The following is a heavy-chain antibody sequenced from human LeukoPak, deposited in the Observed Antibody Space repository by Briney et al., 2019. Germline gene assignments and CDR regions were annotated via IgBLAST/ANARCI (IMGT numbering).Heavy chain of an antibody. J-gene: IGHJ3*01. CDR3: ASLPSNDAFDV. CDR2: IYYSGIT. CDR1: GDSISSSNYY. Sequence: SETLSLTCTVPGDSISSSNYYWGWIRQPPGKGLEWIASIYYSGITYYNPSLKGRVTISVDTPKNQFSLKLNSVTAADTAVYYCASLPSNDAFDVWGRGTMITVSS. V-gene: IGHV4-39*01.